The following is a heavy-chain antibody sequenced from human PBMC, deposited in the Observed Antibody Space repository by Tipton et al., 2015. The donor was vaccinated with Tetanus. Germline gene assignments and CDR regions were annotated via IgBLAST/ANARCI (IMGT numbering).Heavy chain of an antibody. Sequence: QVQLVQSGAEVKKPGASVKVSCKTSGYNFVNFGITWVRQAPGQGLEWVGWISAYNGKTKYAQKLQGRVTMTTDRSASTAYMDLRRLRPDDTAVYYCARVQEQRIYFYGMDVWGQGTTVTVSS. D-gene: IGHD6-25*01. CDR1: GYNFVNFG. V-gene: IGHV1-18*01. CDR2: ISAYNGKT. CDR3: ARVQEQRIYFYGMDV. J-gene: IGHJ6*02.